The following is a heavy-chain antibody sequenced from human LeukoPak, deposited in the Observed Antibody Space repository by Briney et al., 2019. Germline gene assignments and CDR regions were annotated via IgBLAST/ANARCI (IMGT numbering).Heavy chain of an antibody. Sequence: SETLSLTCTVSGGSISRSSYYWGVLRQPPGKGLEWLGSIYYSGSTYNPSLKSRVTISVDTSKNQFSLKLSSVTAADTAVYYCARHSGSYHSHFDYWGQGTLVTVSS. J-gene: IGHJ4*02. CDR3: ARHSGSYHSHFDY. CDR2: IYYSGST. CDR1: GGSISRSSYY. V-gene: IGHV4-39*01. D-gene: IGHD1-26*01.